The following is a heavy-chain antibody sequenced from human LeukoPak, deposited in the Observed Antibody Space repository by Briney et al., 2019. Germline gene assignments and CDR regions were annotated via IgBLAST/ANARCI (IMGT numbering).Heavy chain of an antibody. CDR2: INSDGSST. CDR1: GFTFSSYW. J-gene: IGHJ5*02. D-gene: IGHD2-2*01. Sequence: PGGSLRLSCAASGFTFSSYWMHWVRQAPGKGLVWVSRINSDGSSTSYADSVKGRYTISRDNAKNTLYLQMNSLRAEDTAVYYCARGAVVPAANWFDPWGQGTLVTVSS. V-gene: IGHV3-74*01. CDR3: ARGAVVPAANWFDP.